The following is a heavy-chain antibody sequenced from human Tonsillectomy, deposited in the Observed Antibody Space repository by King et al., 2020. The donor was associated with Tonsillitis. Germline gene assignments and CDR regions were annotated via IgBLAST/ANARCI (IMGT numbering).Heavy chain of an antibody. CDR2: IIPIFGTA. J-gene: IGHJ3*02. D-gene: IGHD3-10*01. CDR1: GGTFSSYA. Sequence: QLVQSGAEVKKPGSSVKVSCKASGGTFSSYAISWVRQAPGQGLEWIGGIIPIFGTANYAQKFQGRVTITADESTSTAYMELSSLRSEDKAVYYCARSVKRVLLWFGESDIWGQGTMVTVSS. V-gene: IGHV1-69*12. CDR3: ARSVKRVLLWFGESDI.